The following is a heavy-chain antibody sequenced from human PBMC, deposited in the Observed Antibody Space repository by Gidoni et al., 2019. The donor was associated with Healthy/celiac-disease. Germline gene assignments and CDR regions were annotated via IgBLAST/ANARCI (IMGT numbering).Heavy chain of an antibody. CDR1: GYTVTGYY. Sequence: QVQLVQSGAEVTKPGASVKVSCKASGYTVTGYYMHWVRQAPGQGREWMGWINPNSGVTNYAQKFQGRVTMTRDTSISTAYMELSRLRSDDTAVYYCASRPDTRYSSGWIYFDYWGQGTLVTVS. J-gene: IGHJ4*02. CDR3: ASRPDTRYSSGWIYFDY. D-gene: IGHD6-19*01. CDR2: INPNSGVT. V-gene: IGHV1-2*02.